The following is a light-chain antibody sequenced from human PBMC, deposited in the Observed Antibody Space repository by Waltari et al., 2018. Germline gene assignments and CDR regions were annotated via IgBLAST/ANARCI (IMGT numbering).Light chain of an antibody. CDR3: QQPPGT. Sequence: DIQFTQSPSFLSASVGDRVTFTCRASRDIRNYLAWYQQQSGKAPKLLIFAASTLQRGVPSRSSGSGYWTEITLTISSLQPEDLATYYCQQPPGTFGGGTKVEIK. V-gene: IGKV1-9*01. CDR2: AAS. J-gene: IGKJ4*01. CDR1: RDIRNY.